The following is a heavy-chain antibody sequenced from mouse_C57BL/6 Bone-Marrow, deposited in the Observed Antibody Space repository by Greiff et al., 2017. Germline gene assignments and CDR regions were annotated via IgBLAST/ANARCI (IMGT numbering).Heavy chain of an antibody. V-gene: IGHV1-87*01. D-gene: IGHD2-1*01. Sequence: VQLQQSGPELARPWASVKISCQAFYTFSSRVHFAIRDTNYWMQWVKQRPGQGLEWLGAIYPGNGDTSYNQKFKGKATLTADKSSSTAYMQLSSVTSEDSAVYYGLLDAYWGQGTLVTVSA. CDR1: YTFSSRVH. CDR3: SEDSAVYYGLLDAY. J-gene: IGHJ3*01. CDR2: GQGLEWLG.